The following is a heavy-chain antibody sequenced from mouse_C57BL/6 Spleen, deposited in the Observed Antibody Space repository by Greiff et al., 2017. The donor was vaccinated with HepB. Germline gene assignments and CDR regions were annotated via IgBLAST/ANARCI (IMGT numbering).Heavy chain of an antibody. CDR2: IYWDDVK. J-gene: IGHJ2*01. D-gene: IGHD3-2*02. CDR3: ARRDSSGYYFDY. Sequence: QVTLKESGPGILQSSQTLSLTCSFSGFSLSTSGMGVSWIRQPSGKGLEWLAHIYWDDVKRYNPSLKSRLTISKDTSRNQVFLKITSVDTADTATYYCARRDSSGYYFDYWGQGTTLTVSS. CDR1: GFSLSTSGMG. V-gene: IGHV8-12*01.